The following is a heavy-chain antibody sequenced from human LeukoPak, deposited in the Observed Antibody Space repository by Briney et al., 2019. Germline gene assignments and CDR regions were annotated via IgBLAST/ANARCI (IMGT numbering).Heavy chain of an antibody. J-gene: IGHJ4*02. Sequence: PGGSLRLSCAASGFTFSNYGMHWVRQAPGKGLEWVAFIRYDGSNKYYADSVKGRFTISRDNSKNTLYLQMNSLRAEDTAVYYCAKAADGSGSYFFHWGQGTLVTVSS. CDR3: AKAADGSGSYFFH. V-gene: IGHV3-30*02. CDR2: IRYDGSNK. D-gene: IGHD3-10*01. CDR1: GFTFSNYG.